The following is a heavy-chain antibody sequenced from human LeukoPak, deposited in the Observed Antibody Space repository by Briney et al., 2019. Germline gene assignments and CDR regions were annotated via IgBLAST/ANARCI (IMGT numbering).Heavy chain of an antibody. CDR3: AKDGHRDY. J-gene: IGHJ4*02. Sequence: GESLRLSCAASGFTFSTYGMHWVRQAPGKGLEWVAFIRHDGSNKYCADSVKGRFTISRDNSKNTLYLQMNSLRAEDTAVYYCAKDGHRDYWGQGTLVTVSS. V-gene: IGHV3-30*02. CDR1: GFTFSTYG. CDR2: IRHDGSNK.